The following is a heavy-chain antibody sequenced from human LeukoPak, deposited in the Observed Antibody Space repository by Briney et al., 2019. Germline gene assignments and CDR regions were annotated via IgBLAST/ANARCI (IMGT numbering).Heavy chain of an antibody. CDR1: GFTVSSNY. J-gene: IGHJ4*02. CDR2: IYSGGST. D-gene: IGHD6-13*01. CDR3: ASGQQLVSLFDY. V-gene: IGHV3-66*01. Sequence: TGGSLRLSCAASGFTVSSNYMSWVRQAPGKGLEWVSVIYSGGSTYYAGPVKGRFTISRDNSKNTLYLQMNGLRAEDTAVYYCASGQQLVSLFDYWGQGTLVTVSS.